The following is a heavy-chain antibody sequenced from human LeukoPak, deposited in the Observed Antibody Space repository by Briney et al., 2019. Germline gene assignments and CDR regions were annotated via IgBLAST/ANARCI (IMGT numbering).Heavy chain of an antibody. J-gene: IGHJ3*02. D-gene: IGHD6-13*01. CDR2: INWDGGST. V-gene: IGHV3-20*04. Sequence: PGGSLRLSCADSGFTLDDYGMSWVRQAPGKGLEWVSGINWDGGSTGYADSVKGRVTISRDNAKNSLYLQMNSLRAEDTALYYCARTKQQLVLDAFDIWGQGTMVTVSS. CDR1: GFTLDDYG. CDR3: ARTKQQLVLDAFDI.